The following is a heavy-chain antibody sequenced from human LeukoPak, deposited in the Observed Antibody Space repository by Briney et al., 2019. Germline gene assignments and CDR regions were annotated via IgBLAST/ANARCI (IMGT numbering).Heavy chain of an antibody. Sequence: SETLSFTCTVSGGSISSRGYYWGWIRQPPEKGLEWNGNINYSGTTIYSPSLNSLVTISVATSQNQFSLKLTSVTAADTAVYYCARRRAAAGPFVYWGQGTLITVSS. V-gene: IGHV4-39*01. D-gene: IGHD6-13*01. J-gene: IGHJ4*02. CDR3: ARRRAAAGPFVY. CDR1: GGSISSRGYY. CDR2: INYSGTT.